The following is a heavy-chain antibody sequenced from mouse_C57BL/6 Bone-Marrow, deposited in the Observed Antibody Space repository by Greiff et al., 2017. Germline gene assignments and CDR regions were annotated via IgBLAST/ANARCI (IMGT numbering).Heavy chain of an antibody. CDR2: IHPDSGST. CDR1: GYTFTSYW. Sequence: VQLQQPGAELVKPGASVKLSCKASGYTFTSYWMHWVKQRPGQGLEWIGMIHPDSGSTNYNEKFKSKATLTVDKSSSTAYMQLSSLTSEDSAVYYCARGVLRVALDYWGQGTSVTVSS. CDR3: ARGVLRVALDY. J-gene: IGHJ4*01. D-gene: IGHD1-1*01. V-gene: IGHV1-64*01.